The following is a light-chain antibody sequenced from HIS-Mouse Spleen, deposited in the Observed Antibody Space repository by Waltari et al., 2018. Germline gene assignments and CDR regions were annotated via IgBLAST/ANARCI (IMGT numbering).Light chain of an antibody. CDR2: EVS. V-gene: IGLV2-18*01. Sequence: QSALTQPPSVSGSPGQSVTISCTGTSSDVGSYNRVSWYQQPPGPAPKLMLYEVSNRPSGVPDRFSGSKSGNTASLTISGLQAEDEADYYCSLYTSSSTLVFGGGTKLTVL. J-gene: IGLJ2*01. CDR1: SSDVGSYNR. CDR3: SLYTSSSTLV.